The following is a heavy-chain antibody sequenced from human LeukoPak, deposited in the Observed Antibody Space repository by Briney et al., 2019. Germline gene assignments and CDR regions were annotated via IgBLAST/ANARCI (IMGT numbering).Heavy chain of an antibody. D-gene: IGHD6-13*01. Sequence: GESLKISCKGSGYSFTSYWIGWVRQMPGKGLEWMGIIYPGDSDTRYSPSFQGQVTVSADKSISTAYLQWRSLKASDTAMYYCARHHSSSWYGSPNGMDVWGQGTTVTVYS. CDR2: IYPGDSDT. V-gene: IGHV5-51*01. CDR3: ARHHSSSWYGSPNGMDV. J-gene: IGHJ6*02. CDR1: GYSFTSYW.